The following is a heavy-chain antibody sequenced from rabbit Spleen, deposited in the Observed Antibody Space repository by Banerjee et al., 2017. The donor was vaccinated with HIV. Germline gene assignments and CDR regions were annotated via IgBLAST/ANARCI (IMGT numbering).Heavy chain of an antibody. Sequence: QEQLVESGGGLVQPEGSLTLTCTASGFSFGDRDVMCWVRQAPGKGLEWVACAYAGSSGSTYSATWAKGRFTISKTSSTTVTLQMTSLTVADTATYFCARDTGSSFSSYGMDLWGPGTLVTVS. V-gene: IGHV1S45*01. CDR2: AYAGSSGST. CDR1: GFSFGDRDV. CDR3: ARDTGSSFSSYGMDL. J-gene: IGHJ6*01. D-gene: IGHD8-1*01.